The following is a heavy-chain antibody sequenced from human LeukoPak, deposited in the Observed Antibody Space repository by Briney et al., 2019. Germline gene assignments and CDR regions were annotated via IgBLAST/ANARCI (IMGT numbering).Heavy chain of an antibody. CDR1: EYTFTAYY. V-gene: IGHV1-2*02. D-gene: IGHD1/OR15-1a*01. CDR3: VRDPWVAPQTNLYYFDY. Sequence: GASVKVSCKASEYTFTAYYLHWVRQAPGQGLEWMGWINPYSGDTNYAQKFQGRVTMTRDTSISTAYMELSGLRSDDTAMYYCVRDPWVAPQTNLYYFDYWGQGTLVTVSS. CDR2: INPYSGDT. J-gene: IGHJ4*02.